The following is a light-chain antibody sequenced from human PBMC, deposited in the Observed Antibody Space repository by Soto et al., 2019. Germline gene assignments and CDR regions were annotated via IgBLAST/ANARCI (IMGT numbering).Light chain of an antibody. Sequence: QSALTQPASVSGSPGQSITISCIGTSSDVGGYNYVYWYQQRPDKAPKLMIYDVSNRPSGVSNRFSGSKSGNTASLTISGLQAEDEANYYCSSYTSSSTLVFGGGTKLTVL. J-gene: IGLJ2*01. CDR2: DVS. V-gene: IGLV2-14*01. CDR3: SSYTSSSTLV. CDR1: SSDVGGYNY.